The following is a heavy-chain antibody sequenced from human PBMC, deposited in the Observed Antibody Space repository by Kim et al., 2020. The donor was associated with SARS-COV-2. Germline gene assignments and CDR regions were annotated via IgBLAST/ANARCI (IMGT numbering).Heavy chain of an antibody. CDR2: IIPIFGTA. CDR3: ARSDYVWGSYLLFDY. V-gene: IGHV1-69*13. Sequence: SVEVSCKASGGTFSSYAISWVRQAPGQGLEWMGGIIPIFGTANYAQKFQGRVTITADESTSTAYMELSSLRSEDTAVYYCARSDYVWGSYLLFDYWGQGTLVTVSS. D-gene: IGHD3-16*02. CDR1: GGTFSSYA. J-gene: IGHJ4*02.